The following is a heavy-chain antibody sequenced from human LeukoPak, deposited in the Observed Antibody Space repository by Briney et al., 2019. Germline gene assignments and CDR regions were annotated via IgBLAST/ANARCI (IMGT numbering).Heavy chain of an antibody. CDR3: ARVHGSGQD. Sequence: GASVKVSCKASGYTFSGYDIHWVRQATGQGLEWMGWMNPNSGNTAYAQNFRGRVTMTRDTSITTAYMELNSLRSEDTAVYYCARVHGSGQDWGQGTLVTVSS. J-gene: IGHJ4*02. V-gene: IGHV1-8*01. D-gene: IGHD2-15*01. CDR2: MNPNSGNT. CDR1: GYTFSGYD.